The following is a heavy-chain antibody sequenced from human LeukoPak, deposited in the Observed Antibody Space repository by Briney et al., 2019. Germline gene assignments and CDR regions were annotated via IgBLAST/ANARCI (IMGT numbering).Heavy chain of an antibody. CDR1: GFTVSSNY. D-gene: IGHD5-12*01. J-gene: IGHJ4*02. Sequence: GGSLRLSCAASGFTVSSNYMSWVRQAPGKGLEWVSVIYSGGSTYYADSVKGRFTISRDNSKNTLYLQMNSLRAEDTAVYYCAKAAQYGGSLFDYWGQGTLVTVSS. CDR2: IYSGGST. CDR3: AKAAQYGGSLFDY. V-gene: IGHV3-53*01.